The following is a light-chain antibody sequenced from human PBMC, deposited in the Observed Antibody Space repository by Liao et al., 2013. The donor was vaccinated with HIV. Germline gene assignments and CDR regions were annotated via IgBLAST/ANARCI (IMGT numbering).Light chain of an antibody. V-gene: IGLV3-1*01. CDR3: QVWDSSSVV. Sequence: SYELTQPPSVSVSPGQTASITCSGDKLGDKYACWYQQKPGQSPVLVIYQDSKRPSGIPERFSGSNSGNTATLTISRVEAGDEADYYCQVWDSSSVVFGTGTKVTVL. CDR1: KLGDKY. CDR2: QDS. J-gene: IGLJ1*01.